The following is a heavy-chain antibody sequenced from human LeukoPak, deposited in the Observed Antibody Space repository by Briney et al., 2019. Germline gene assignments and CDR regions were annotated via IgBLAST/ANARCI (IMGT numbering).Heavy chain of an antibody. D-gene: IGHD1-26*01. V-gene: IGHV4-4*02. Sequence: RTSGTLSLTCAVSSGSISSSNWWSWVRQSPGKGLEWIGEVYHTGSTNYNPSLKSRATISLDMSKSQFSLKLYSVTAADTAVYYCAREELRNGVAYYALNLWGNGTTVTVSS. CDR3: AREELRNGVAYYALNL. CDR2: VYHTGST. J-gene: IGHJ6*04. CDR1: SGSISSSNW.